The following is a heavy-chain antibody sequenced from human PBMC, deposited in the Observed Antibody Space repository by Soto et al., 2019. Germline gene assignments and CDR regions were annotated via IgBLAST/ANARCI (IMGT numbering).Heavy chain of an antibody. CDR3: ARGGLGGYCGSTSCYGNYSYMDV. D-gene: IGHD2-2*03. Sequence: TSETLSLTCTVSGGSISSSSDYWGWIRQPPGKGLEWIGSIYYSGSTYYNPSLKSRVTISVDTSKNQFSLKLSSVTAADTAVYYCARGGLGGYCGSTSCYGNYSYMDVWGKGTTVTVSS. V-gene: IGHV4-39*01. J-gene: IGHJ6*03. CDR2: IYYSGST. CDR1: GGSISSSSDY.